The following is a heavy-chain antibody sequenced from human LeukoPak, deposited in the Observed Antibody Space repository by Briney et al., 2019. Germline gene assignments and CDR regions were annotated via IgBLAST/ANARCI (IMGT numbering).Heavy chain of an antibody. CDR2: ISSSSSYI. V-gene: IGHV3-21*01. D-gene: IGHD4-11*01. CDR1: GFTFSSYS. J-gene: IGHJ4*02. CDR3: ARDPYSGLFDY. Sequence: KTGGSLRLSCAASGFTFSSYSMSWVRQAPGKGLEWVSSISSSSSYIYYADSMKGRFTISRDNAKNSLYLQMNSLRAEDTAVYYCARDPYSGLFDYWGQGTLITVSS.